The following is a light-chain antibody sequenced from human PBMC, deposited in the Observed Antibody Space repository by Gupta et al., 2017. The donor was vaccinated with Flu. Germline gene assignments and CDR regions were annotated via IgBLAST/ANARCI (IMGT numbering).Light chain of an antibody. Sequence: EIVLTQSPATLSLSPGETAILSCRASQTISNFLAWYQKRPGQAPRLLMYDASHRAAGIPVRFTGSGSGTDFTLTISSLEPEDFAIYYCQQRSGRPMYTFGQGTELEIK. CDR3: QQRSGRPMYT. CDR1: QTISNF. J-gene: IGKJ2*01. CDR2: DAS. V-gene: IGKV3-11*01.